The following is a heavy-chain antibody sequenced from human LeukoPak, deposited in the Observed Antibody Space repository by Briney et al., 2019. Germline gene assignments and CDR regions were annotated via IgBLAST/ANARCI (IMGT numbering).Heavy chain of an antibody. V-gene: IGHV4-34*01. J-gene: IGHJ4*02. CDR2: INHSGST. CDR3: ARGSVVVAATHLDY. D-gene: IGHD2-15*01. CDR1: GGSFSGYY. Sequence: SETLSLTCAVYGGSFSGYYWSWIRQPPGKGLEWIGEINHSGSTNYNPPLKSRVTISVDTSKNQFSLKLSSVTAADTAVYYCARGSVVVAATHLDYWGQGTLVTVSS.